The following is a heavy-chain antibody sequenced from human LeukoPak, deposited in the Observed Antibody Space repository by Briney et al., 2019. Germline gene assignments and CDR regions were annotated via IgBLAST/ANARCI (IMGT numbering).Heavy chain of an antibody. CDR3: ARGGGNSGLDAFDI. J-gene: IGHJ3*02. D-gene: IGHD4-23*01. CDR2: IWYDGSQK. Sequence: PGGSLRLSCAASGFTFSTYAMHWVRQAPGKGLEWVAVIWYDGSQKYYADSVKGRFTTSRDNSKNALCLEMNSLRAEDTSVYYCARGGGNSGLDAFDIWGQGTLVTVSS. CDR1: GFTFSTYA. V-gene: IGHV3-33*08.